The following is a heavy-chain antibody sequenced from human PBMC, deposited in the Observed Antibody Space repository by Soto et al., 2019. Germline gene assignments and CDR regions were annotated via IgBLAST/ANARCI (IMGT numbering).Heavy chain of an antibody. CDR2: LWYDGSRT. Sequence: GGSLRLSCAASGFSFSTYGMHWVRQAPGKGLEWVTVLWYDGSRTYYADSVKGRFTISRDTSQNMLYLQMNSLRDEDTAVYYCARGRPAAVSTLPFLDSWGQGTLVTVSS. V-gene: IGHV3-33*01. CDR3: ARGRPAAVSTLPFLDS. D-gene: IGHD3-16*01. CDR1: GFSFSTYG. J-gene: IGHJ4*02.